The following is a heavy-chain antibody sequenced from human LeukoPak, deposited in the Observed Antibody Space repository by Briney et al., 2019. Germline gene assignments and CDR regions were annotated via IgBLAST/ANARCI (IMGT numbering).Heavy chain of an antibody. J-gene: IGHJ1*01. CDR2: ISSNGDRT. V-gene: IGHV3-64D*09. CDR3: VKVGCSGGSCYWAYFQH. Sequence: PGGSLILSCSASGFTFSSYAMHWVRQAPGKGLEYVSGISSNGDRTYYADSVKGRFIISRDNSKNTLYLQMSSLRAEDTAVYYCVKVGCSGGSCYWAYFQHWGQGTLVTVSS. D-gene: IGHD2-15*01. CDR1: GFTFSSYA.